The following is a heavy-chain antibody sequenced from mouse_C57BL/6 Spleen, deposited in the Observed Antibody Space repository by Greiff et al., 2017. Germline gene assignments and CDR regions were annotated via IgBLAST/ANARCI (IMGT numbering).Heavy chain of an antibody. CDR1: GYTFTSYG. Sequence: VQLQQSGAELARPGASVKLSCKASGYTFTSYGISWVKQRTGQGLEWIGEIYPRSGNTYYNEKFKGKATLTADKSSSTAYMQLRSLTSEDSAVYFCARLGDGSSFFDYWGQGTTLTVSS. CDR2: IYPRSGNT. D-gene: IGHD1-1*01. CDR3: ARLGDGSSFFDY. V-gene: IGHV1-81*01. J-gene: IGHJ2*01.